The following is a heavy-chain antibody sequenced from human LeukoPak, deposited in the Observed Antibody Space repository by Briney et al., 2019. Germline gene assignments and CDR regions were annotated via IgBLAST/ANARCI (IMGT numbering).Heavy chain of an antibody. CDR1: GYTFTSYD. V-gene: IGHV1-8*01. CDR2: MNPNSGNT. Sequence: GASVKVSCKASGYTFTSYDIDWVRQATGQGLEWMGWMNPNSGNTGYTQKFQGRVTITADESTSTAYMELSSLRSEDTAVYYCARFPEAGYYYDSSGYRDYWGQGTLVTVSS. D-gene: IGHD3-22*01. CDR3: ARFPEAGYYYDSSGYRDY. J-gene: IGHJ4*02.